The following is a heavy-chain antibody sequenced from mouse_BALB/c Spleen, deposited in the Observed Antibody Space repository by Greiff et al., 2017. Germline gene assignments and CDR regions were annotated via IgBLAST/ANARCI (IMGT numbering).Heavy chain of an antibody. CDR1: GYTFTSYW. CDR2: IYPGDGDT. Sequence: QVQLQQSGAELARPGASVKLSCKASGYTFTSYWMQWVKQRPGQGLEWIGAIYPGDGDTRYTQKFKGKATLTADKSSSTAYMQLSSLASEDSAVYYCARETVVARGYAMDYWGQGTSVTVSS. V-gene: IGHV1-87*01. J-gene: IGHJ4*01. D-gene: IGHD1-1*01. CDR3: ARETVVARGYAMDY.